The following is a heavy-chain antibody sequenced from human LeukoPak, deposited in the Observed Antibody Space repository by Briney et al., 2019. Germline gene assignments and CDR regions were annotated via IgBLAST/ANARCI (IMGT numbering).Heavy chain of an antibody. Sequence: GRSLRLSCAASGFTFTFSTYAMHRVRQAPGKGLEWLAVISADGSNKFYADSVKGRFTISRDNSKTTLFLQMNSLRAEDPAVYYCARPYSFGFVPDAFDIWGQGTLVTVSS. CDR3: ARPYSFGFVPDAFDI. CDR1: GFTFTFSTYA. CDR2: ISADGSNK. J-gene: IGHJ3*02. V-gene: IGHV3-30-3*01. D-gene: IGHD5-18*01.